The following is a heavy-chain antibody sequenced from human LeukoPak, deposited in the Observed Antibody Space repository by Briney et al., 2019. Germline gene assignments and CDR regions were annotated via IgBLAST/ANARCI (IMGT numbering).Heavy chain of an antibody. CDR1: GYSLTSYW. CDR2: IYPGDSDT. D-gene: IGHD4-17*01. Sequence: GESLKISCKGSGYSLTSYWIGWVRQMPGKGLEWMGIIYPGDSDTRHSPSFQGQVTISADKSISTAYLQWSSLKASDTAMYYCARHGNDYGDTNAFDIWGQGTMVTVSS. V-gene: IGHV5-51*01. CDR3: ARHGNDYGDTNAFDI. J-gene: IGHJ3*02.